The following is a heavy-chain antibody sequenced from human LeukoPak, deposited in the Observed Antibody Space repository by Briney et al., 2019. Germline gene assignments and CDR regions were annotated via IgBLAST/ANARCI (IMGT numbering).Heavy chain of an antibody. CDR1: GYTFTSYY. CDR3: AREPQRWLQLRALDY. D-gene: IGHD5-24*01. V-gene: IGHV1-46*01. J-gene: IGHJ4*02. Sequence: GASVKVSCKASGYTFTSYYMHWVRQAPGQGLEWMGIINPSGGSTSYAQKFQGRVTMTRDMSTSTVYMELSSLRSEDTAVYYCAREPQRWLQLRALDYWGQGTLVTVSS. CDR2: INPSGGST.